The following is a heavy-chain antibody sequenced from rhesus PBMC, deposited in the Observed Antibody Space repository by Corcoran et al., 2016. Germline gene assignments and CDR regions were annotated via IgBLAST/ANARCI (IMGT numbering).Heavy chain of an antibody. Sequence: EVQLVESGGGLAKPGGSLRLSCAASGFTFSSYWMNWVRQAPGKGLEWVSAIYSGGGSTYYADSVKGRFTISRDNSKNTLSLQMNSLRAEDTAVYYCAKVEIRGDYYGLDSWGQGVVVTVSS. CDR2: IYSGGGST. CDR1: GFTFSSYW. CDR3: AKVEIRGDYYGLDS. V-gene: IGHV3S25*01. J-gene: IGHJ6*01. D-gene: IGHD3-9*01.